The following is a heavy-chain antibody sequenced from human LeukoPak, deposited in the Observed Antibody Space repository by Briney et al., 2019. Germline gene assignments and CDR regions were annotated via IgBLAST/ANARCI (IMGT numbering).Heavy chain of an antibody. CDR1: GFTFSSRDW. CDR2: IKQDGSEK. Sequence: PGGSLRLSCVASGFTFSSRDWMTWVRQAPGKGLEWVANIKQDGSEKNYVDSVKGRFTISRDNANNTLYLQMNSLRVEDTAVYYCARGGSGSGYHYYYYYMDVWGKGTTVTISS. CDR3: ARGGSGSGYHYYYYYMDV. D-gene: IGHD3-22*01. V-gene: IGHV3-7*01. J-gene: IGHJ6*03.